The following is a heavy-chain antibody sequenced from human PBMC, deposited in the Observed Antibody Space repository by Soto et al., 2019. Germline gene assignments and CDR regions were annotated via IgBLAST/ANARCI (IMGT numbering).Heavy chain of an antibody. V-gene: IGHV3-33*01. Sequence: QVQLVESGGGVVQSGRSLRLSCAASGFTFSSYGMHWVRQAPGKGLEWVAVIWYDGSNKYYADSVKGRFTISRDNSKNTLYLQMNSLRGEDTAVYYCARGGGYGAPDVWGQGTPVTVSS. CDR2: IWYDGSNK. CDR1: GFTFSSYG. D-gene: IGHD5-12*01. J-gene: IGHJ6*02. CDR3: ARGGGYGAPDV.